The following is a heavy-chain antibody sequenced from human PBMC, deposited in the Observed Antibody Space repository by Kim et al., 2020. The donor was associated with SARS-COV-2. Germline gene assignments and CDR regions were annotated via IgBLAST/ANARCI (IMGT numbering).Heavy chain of an antibody. CDR2: MNPYSGNT. V-gene: IGHV1-8*01. J-gene: IGHJ4*02. D-gene: IGHD2-2*02. Sequence: ASVKVSCKASGYTFTDYDINRVRQATGQGPEWMGWMNPYSGNTGYAQKFQGRVTMTRDTTLNTAYLDLSGLRSDDRAVYYCARGDRYCSSSSCYNYWGQGTLVTVSS. CDR1: GYTFTDYD. CDR3: ARGDRYCSSSSCYNY.